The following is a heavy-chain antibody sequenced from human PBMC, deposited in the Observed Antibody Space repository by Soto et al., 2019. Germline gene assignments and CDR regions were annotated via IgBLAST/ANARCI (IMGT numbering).Heavy chain of an antibody. D-gene: IGHD3-22*01. CDR3: ARDRDSRGLGMDV. CDR1: GFTYSSYA. J-gene: IGHJ6*02. CDR2: ISGSGGST. Sequence: GGSLRLSGAASGFTYSSYAMSWDRQAPGKALGWVSAISGSGGSTYYADSVKGRFTISRDNSKNTLYLQMNSLRAEDTAVYYCARDRDSRGLGMDVWGQGTTVTGS. V-gene: IGHV3-23*01.